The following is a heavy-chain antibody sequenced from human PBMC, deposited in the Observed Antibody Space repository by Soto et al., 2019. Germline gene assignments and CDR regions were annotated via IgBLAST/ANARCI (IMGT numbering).Heavy chain of an antibody. CDR2: ISSSSSYI. CDR1: GFTFSSYS. D-gene: IGHD3-16*02. V-gene: IGHV3-21*01. CDR3: ARIYPFIQGSLSYYGMDV. J-gene: IGHJ6*02. Sequence: EVQLVESGGGLVKPGGSLRLSCAASGFTFSSYSVNWVRQAPGKGLEWVSSISSSSSYIYYADSVKGRFTISRDNAKNSLYLQMNSLRAEDTAVYYCARIYPFIQGSLSYYGMDVWGQGTTVTVSS.